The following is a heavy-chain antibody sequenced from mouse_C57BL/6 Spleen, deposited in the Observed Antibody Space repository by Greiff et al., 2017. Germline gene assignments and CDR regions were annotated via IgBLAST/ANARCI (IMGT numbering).Heavy chain of an antibody. CDR1: GFTFSSYA. V-gene: IGHV5-4*01. D-gene: IGHD2-3*01. J-gene: IGHJ2*01. CDR2: ISDGGSYT. CDR3: AREALYDGYFDY. Sequence: DVHLVESGGGLVKPGGSLKLSCAASGFTFSSYAMSWVRQTPEKRLEWVATISDGGSYTYYPDNVKGRFTISRDNAKNNLYLQMSHLKSDDTAMYYCAREALYDGYFDYWGQGTTLTVSS.